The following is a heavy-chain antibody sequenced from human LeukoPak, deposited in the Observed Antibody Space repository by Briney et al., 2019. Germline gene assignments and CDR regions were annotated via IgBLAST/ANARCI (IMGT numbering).Heavy chain of an antibody. J-gene: IGHJ2*01. D-gene: IGHD5-18*01. Sequence: SVKVSCKASGGTFSSYAISWVRQAPGQGLEWMGRIIPILGIANYAQKFQGRVTITADKSTSTAYMELSSLRSEDTAVYYCARDAAMVRWYFDPWGRGTLVTVSS. CDR1: GGTFSSYA. CDR3: ARDAAMVRWYFDP. V-gene: IGHV1-69*04. CDR2: IIPILGIA.